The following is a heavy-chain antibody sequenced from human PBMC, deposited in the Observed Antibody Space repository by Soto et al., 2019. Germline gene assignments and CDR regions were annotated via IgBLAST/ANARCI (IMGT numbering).Heavy chain of an antibody. Sequence: EVQLLESGGGLVQPGGSLRLSCTASGFTFSSYAMSWVRQAPGKGLEWVSAISGSGGSTYYADSVKGRFTISRDNSKNTLYLQMNSLRAEDTAVYYCAKDWSGGDYGDYVVWNYWGQGTLVTVSS. J-gene: IGHJ4*02. CDR2: ISGSGGST. D-gene: IGHD4-17*01. CDR3: AKDWSGGDYGDYVVWNY. CDR1: GFTFSSYA. V-gene: IGHV3-23*01.